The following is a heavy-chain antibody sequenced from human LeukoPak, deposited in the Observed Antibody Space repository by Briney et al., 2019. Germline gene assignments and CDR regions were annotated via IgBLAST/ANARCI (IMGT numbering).Heavy chain of an antibody. V-gene: IGHV4-59*01. CDR3: ARVAPSYSSSWDYWYFDL. D-gene: IGHD6-13*01. CDR2: IYYSGST. J-gene: IGHJ2*01. CDR1: GGSISSYY. Sequence: PSETLSLTCTVSGGSISSYYWSWIRQPPGKGLEWIGYIYYSGSTNYNPSLKSRVTISVDTSKNQFSLKLSSVTAADTAVYYCARVAPSYSSSWDYWYFDLWGRGTLVTVSS.